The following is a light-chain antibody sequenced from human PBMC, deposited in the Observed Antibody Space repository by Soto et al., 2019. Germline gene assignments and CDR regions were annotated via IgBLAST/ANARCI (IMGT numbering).Light chain of an antibody. CDR3: QVWDTDSEHYV. V-gene: IGLV3-21*02. J-gene: IGLJ1*01. Sequence: SYALTQPSSLSVAPGQTARIPCGGDNIGTKSVHWYRQRPGQAPVLVVYDDASRPSGTPDRVSGSNSGNTATLTISRVEAGDEPDYYFQVWDTDSEHYVFGGGTQGTVL. CDR1: NIGTKS. CDR2: DDA.